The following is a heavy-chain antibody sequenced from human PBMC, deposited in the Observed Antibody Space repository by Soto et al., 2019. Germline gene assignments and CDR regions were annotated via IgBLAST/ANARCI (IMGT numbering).Heavy chain of an antibody. Sequence: ASVKVSCKASGFTFTRSAVQWVRQARGQRLEWIGWIVVGSGDTNSAQKFQERVTITRDMSTSMAYIELSSLRSEDTAVYYCAASFFSAVCTGHYYGMDVWGQGTTVTVSS. CDR3: AASFFSAVCTGHYYGMDV. D-gene: IGHD6-13*01. J-gene: IGHJ6*02. V-gene: IGHV1-58*01. CDR2: IVVGSGDT. CDR1: GFTFTRSA.